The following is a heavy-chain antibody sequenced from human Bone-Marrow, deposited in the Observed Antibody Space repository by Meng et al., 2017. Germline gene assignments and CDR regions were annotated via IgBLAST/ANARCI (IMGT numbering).Heavy chain of an antibody. CDR3: ARRHRLNYYYYGMDV. CDR1: GYTFTSYY. Sequence: ASVKVSCKASGYTFTSYYIHWVRQAPGQGLEWMGIINPSGGSTSYAQKFQGRVTMTRDTSTSTVYMELSSLRSEDTAVYYCARRHRLNYYYYGMDVWGQGTTVTVSS. V-gene: IGHV1-46*01. D-gene: IGHD2-8*01. CDR2: INPSGGST. J-gene: IGHJ6*02.